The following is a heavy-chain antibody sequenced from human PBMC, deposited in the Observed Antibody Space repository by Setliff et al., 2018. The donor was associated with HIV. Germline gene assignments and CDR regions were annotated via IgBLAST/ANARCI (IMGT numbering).Heavy chain of an antibody. D-gene: IGHD3-3*01. J-gene: IGHJ6*02. V-gene: IGHV3-48*03. Sequence: LRLSCAASGFTFFSYEMNWVRQAPGKGLEWISYISSTGNTIYYADSVKGRFTISRDNAKDSLSLQMNSLRPEDTAVYYCAREGRITSFGVIIPGSNALDVWGQGTTVTVSS. CDR2: ISSTGNTI. CDR1: GFTFFSYE. CDR3: AREGRITSFGVIIPGSNALDV.